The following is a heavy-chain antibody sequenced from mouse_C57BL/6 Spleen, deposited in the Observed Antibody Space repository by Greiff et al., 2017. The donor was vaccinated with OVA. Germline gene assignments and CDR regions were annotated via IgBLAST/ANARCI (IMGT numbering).Heavy chain of an antibody. V-gene: IGHV1-54*01. D-gene: IGHD2-3*01. J-gene: IGHJ3*01. Sequence: VQLQQSGAELVRPGTSVKVSCKASGYAFTNYLIAWVQQRPGQGLEWIGVINTGSGGTNYNEKFKGKATLTADKSSSTAYMQLSSLTSEDSAVYFCARDDGYYVRFAYWGQGTLVTVSA. CDR2: INTGSGGT. CDR1: GYAFTNYL. CDR3: ARDDGYYVRFAY.